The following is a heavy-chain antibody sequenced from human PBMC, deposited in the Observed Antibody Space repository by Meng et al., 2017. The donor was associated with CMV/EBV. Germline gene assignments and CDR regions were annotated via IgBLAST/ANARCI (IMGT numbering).Heavy chain of an antibody. CDR3: ARITLYSSSWPSFDP. J-gene: IGHJ5*02. D-gene: IGHD6-13*01. CDR1: GFSLSTSGMC. CDR2: IDWDDDK. V-gene: IGHV2-70*20. Sequence: SGPTLVKPTQTLTLTCTFSGFSLSTSGMCVSWVRQPPGKALEWLALIDWDDDKYYSTSLKTRLTISKDTSKKQVVLTMTNMDPVDTATYYCARITLYSSSWPSFDPWGQGTLVTVSS.